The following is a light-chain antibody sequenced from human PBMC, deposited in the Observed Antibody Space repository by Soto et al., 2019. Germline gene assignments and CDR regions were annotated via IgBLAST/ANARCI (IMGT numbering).Light chain of an antibody. V-gene: IGKV3-20*01. CDR1: QSVTSSY. J-gene: IGKJ4*01. CDR3: QQYGSSRLT. CDR2: GAS. Sequence: EIVLTQSPGTLSLSPGERVTLSCRASQSVTSSYLAWYQQKPGQAPRLLIYGASTRATGIPDRFSGSGSGTDFTLIISRLEPEDFAVYYCQQYGSSRLTFGGGTKVEIK.